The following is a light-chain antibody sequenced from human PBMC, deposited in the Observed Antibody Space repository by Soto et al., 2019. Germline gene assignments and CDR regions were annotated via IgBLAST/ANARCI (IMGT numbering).Light chain of an antibody. CDR3: SSYTSSSTF. J-gene: IGLJ1*01. Sequence: QSALTQPASVSGSPGQPITISCTGTGSDVGANNFVSWYQQLPGKAPKLMIYDVSNRPSGVSNRFSGSKSGNTASLTISGLQAEDEADYYCSSYTSSSTFFGTGTKVTVL. V-gene: IGLV2-14*03. CDR2: DVS. CDR1: GSDVGANNF.